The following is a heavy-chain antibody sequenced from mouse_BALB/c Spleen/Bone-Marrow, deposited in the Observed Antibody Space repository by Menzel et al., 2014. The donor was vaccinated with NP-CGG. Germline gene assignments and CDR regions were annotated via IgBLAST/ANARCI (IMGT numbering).Heavy chain of an antibody. CDR3: TRRLLYYAMDY. D-gene: IGHD2-13*01. J-gene: IGHJ4*01. Sequence: QVQLQQSGAELVKPGASVKLSCKASGYTFXSYYMYWVKQRPGQGLEWIGEINPSNGGTNFSEKFKSKATLTVDKSSSTAYMQLSSLTSEDSAVYYCTRRLLYYAMDYWGQGTSVTVSS. V-gene: IGHV1S81*02. CDR2: INPSNGGT. CDR1: GYTFXSYY.